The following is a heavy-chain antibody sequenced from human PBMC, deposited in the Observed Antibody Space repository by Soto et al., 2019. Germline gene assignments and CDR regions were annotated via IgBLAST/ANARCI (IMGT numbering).Heavy chain of an antibody. CDR2: IDPSDSYT. V-gene: IGHV5-10-1*01. J-gene: IGHJ3*02. CDR1: GYSFTSYW. CDR3: ARHFNGAGDAFDI. D-gene: IGHD2-8*01. Sequence: PGESLKFSCKGSGYSFTSYWISWARQMPGKGLEWMGRIDPSDSYTNYSPSFQGHVTISADKSISTAYLQWSSLKASDTAMYYCARHFNGAGDAFDIWGQGSMVTVTS.